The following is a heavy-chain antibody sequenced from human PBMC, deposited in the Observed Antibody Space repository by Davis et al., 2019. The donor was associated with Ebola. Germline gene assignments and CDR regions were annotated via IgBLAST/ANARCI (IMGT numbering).Heavy chain of an antibody. D-gene: IGHD3-22*01. Sequence: SETLSLTCAVSGGSISSGGYSWSWIRQPPGKGLEWIGYIYHSGNTYYNPSLKSRVTISVDRSKNQFSLKLSSVTAADTAVYYCARGDYDSSGYYWVDYYFDYWGQGTLVTVSS. J-gene: IGHJ4*02. CDR1: GGSISSGGYS. CDR2: IYHSGNT. CDR3: ARGDYDSSGYYWVDYYFDY. V-gene: IGHV4-30-2*01.